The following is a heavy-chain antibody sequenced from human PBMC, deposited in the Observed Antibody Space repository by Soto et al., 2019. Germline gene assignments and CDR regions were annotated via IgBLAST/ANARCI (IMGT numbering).Heavy chain of an antibody. J-gene: IGHJ4*02. CDR1: GFTFSSYG. CDR2: SSATGAGT. CDR3: ARGRVDYIWGSYRDASHPLDY. V-gene: IGHV3-23*01. D-gene: IGHD3-16*02. Sequence: PGGSLRLSCAASGFTFSSYGMTWVRQAPGKGLEWVSFSSATGAGTYYADSVKGRFTISRDNSKNTLYLQMTSLRADDTAVYYCARGRVDYIWGSYRDASHPLDYWGQGTLVTVSS.